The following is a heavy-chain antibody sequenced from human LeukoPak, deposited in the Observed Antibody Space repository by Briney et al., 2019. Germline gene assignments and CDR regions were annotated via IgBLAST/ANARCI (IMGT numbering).Heavy chain of an antibody. Sequence: PGGSLRLSCAASGFTFSGYSMNWVRQAPGKGLEWVSYISSSSSTTYYADSVQGRFTISRDNAKNSLYLQMNSLRDEDTAVFYCARGSEAGSSSWLDYWGQGTLVTVSS. CDR3: ARGSEAGSSSWLDY. D-gene: IGHD6-13*01. J-gene: IGHJ4*02. V-gene: IGHV3-48*02. CDR1: GFTFSGYS. CDR2: ISSSSSTT.